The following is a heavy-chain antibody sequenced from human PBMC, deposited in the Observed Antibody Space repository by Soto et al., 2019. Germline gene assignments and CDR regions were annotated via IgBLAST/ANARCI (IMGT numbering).Heavy chain of an antibody. CDR1: GGSISSSSYY. CDR2: IYYSGST. J-gene: IGHJ5*02. V-gene: IGHV4-39*01. CDR3: ASAPNYYGSGELDPIWFDP. D-gene: IGHD3-10*01. Sequence: QLQLQESCPGLVKPSETLSLTCTVSGGSISSSSYYWGWIRQPPGKGLEWIGSIYYSGSTYYNPSLKSRVTISVDTSQKQFSLTLSSVTAADTAVYYCASAPNYYGSGELDPIWFDPLGQGTLVPVSS.